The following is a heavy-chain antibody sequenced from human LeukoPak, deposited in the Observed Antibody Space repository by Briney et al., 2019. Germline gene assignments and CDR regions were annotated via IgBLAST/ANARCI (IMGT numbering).Heavy chain of an antibody. Sequence: AGGSLRLSCAASGFTVSSNYMSWVRQAPGKGLEWVSIIYSGGSTFYADSVKGRFTISRDNSKNTLYLQMNSLRAEDTAVYYCAAVIDYWGQGTLVTVSS. V-gene: IGHV3-53*01. CDR2: IYSGGST. CDR1: GFTVSSNY. J-gene: IGHJ4*02. CDR3: AAVIDY.